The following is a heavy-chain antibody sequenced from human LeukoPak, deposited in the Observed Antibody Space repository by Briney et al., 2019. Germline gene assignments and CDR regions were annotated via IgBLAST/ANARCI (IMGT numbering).Heavy chain of an antibody. V-gene: IGHV1-3*01. CDR3: ARDRDSYYMDV. J-gene: IGHJ6*03. D-gene: IGHD3-10*01. CDR1: GYTFTSYA. CDR2: INAGNGNT. Sequence: ASVKVSCKASGYTFTSYAMHWVRQAPGQRLEWMGWINAGNGNTKYSQKFQGRGTITRDTSASTAYMELSSLRSEDTAVYFCARDRDSYYMDVWGEGTTVTVSS.